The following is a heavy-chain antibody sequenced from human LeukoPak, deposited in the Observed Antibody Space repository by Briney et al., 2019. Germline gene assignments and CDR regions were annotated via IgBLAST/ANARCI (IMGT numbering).Heavy chain of an antibody. V-gene: IGHV4-34*01. Sequence: SETLSLTCAVYGGSFSGYYWSWFRQPPGKGLEWIGEINHSGSTNYNPSLKSRLTISVDTSKNQFSRKLSSVTAADTAVYYCARGSWGILTGYYIYWGQGTLVTVSS. CDR3: ARGSWGILTGYYIY. D-gene: IGHD3-9*01. CDR1: GGSFSGYY. J-gene: IGHJ4*02. CDR2: INHSGST.